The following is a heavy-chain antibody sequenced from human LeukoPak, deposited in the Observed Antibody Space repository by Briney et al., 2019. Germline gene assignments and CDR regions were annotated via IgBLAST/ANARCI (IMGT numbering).Heavy chain of an antibody. CDR3: ARDREPYYYGSGRAFYI. CDR1: GGTFTSYY. V-gene: IGHV1-46*01. Sequence: ASVKVSCKASGGTFTSYYMHWVRQAPGQGLEWMGIINPSGGSTSYAQKFQGRVTMTRDMSTSTVYMELSSLRSEDTAVYYCARDREPYYYGSGRAFYIWGQGTMVTVSS. D-gene: IGHD3-10*01. J-gene: IGHJ3*02. CDR2: INPSGGST.